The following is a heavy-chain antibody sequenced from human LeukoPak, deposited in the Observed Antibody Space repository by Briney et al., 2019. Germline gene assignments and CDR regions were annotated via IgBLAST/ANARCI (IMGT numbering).Heavy chain of an antibody. Sequence: GASVKVSCKASGYTFTSYGISWVRQAPGQGLEWMGWISAYNGNTNYAQKLQGRVTMTTDTSTSTAYMELRSLRSDDTAVYYCARSAPLVRGVIMNHDAFDIWGQGTMVTVSS. D-gene: IGHD3-10*01. CDR3: ARSAPLVRGVIMNHDAFDI. CDR1: GYTFTSYG. J-gene: IGHJ3*02. V-gene: IGHV1-18*01. CDR2: ISAYNGNT.